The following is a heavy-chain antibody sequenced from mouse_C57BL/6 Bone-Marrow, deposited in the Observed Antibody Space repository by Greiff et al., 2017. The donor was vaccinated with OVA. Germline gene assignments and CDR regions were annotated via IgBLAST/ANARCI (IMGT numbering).Heavy chain of an antibody. D-gene: IGHD1-1*01. V-gene: IGHV5-4*03. CDR1: GFTFSSYA. CDR2: ISDGGSYT. J-gene: IGHJ4*01. Sequence: DVMLVESGGGLVKPGGSLKLSCAASGFTFSSYAMSWVRQTPEKRLEWVATISDGGSYTYYPDNVKGRFTISRDNAKNNLYLQMSHLKSEDTAMYYCASPYYYGSPHYYAMDYWGQGTSVTVSS. CDR3: ASPYYYGSPHYYAMDY.